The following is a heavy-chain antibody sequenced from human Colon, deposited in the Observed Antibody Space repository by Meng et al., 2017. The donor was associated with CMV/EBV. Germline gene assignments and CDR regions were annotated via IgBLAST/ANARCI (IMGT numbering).Heavy chain of an antibody. Sequence: SYAISWVRQAPGQGLEWMGGIIPIFDTANYAQKFQGRVTITTDESTSTAYMELSSLRSEDTAVYYCARLYCSSTSCDSGDYYGMDVWGQGTTVTVSS. J-gene: IGHJ6*02. CDR1: SYA. CDR3: ARLYCSSTSCDSGDYYGMDV. CDR2: IIPIFDTA. V-gene: IGHV1-69*05. D-gene: IGHD2-2*01.